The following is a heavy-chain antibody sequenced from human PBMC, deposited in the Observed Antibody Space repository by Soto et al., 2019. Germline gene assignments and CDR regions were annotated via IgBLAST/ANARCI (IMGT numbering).Heavy chain of an antibody. D-gene: IGHD6-19*01. CDR2: IWYDGSNK. CDR3: ARDILAVAGRGGMDV. J-gene: IGHJ6*02. CDR1: GFTFSSYG. V-gene: IGHV3-33*01. Sequence: PGGSLRLSCAASGFTFSSYGMHWVRQAPGKGLEWVAVIWYDGSNKYYADSVKGRFTISRDNSKNTLYLQMNSLRAEDTAVYYCARDILAVAGRGGMDVWGQGTTVTVSS.